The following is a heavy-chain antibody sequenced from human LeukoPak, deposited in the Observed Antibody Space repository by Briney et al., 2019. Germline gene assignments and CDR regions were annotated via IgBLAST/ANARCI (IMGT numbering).Heavy chain of an antibody. J-gene: IGHJ4*02. CDR2: ITGSGDTT. D-gene: IGHD3-9*01. V-gene: IGHV3-23*01. Sequence: GGSLRLSCAASGFIFRNYAMSWDRQAPGKGLEWVSAITGSGDTTYYADSVKGRFTISRDNSKNTLYVEMNTLRAEDTAVYYCAKWGDYDIFTGYYASDFWGQGTLVTVSS. CDR3: AKWGDYDIFTGYYASDF. CDR1: GFIFRNYA.